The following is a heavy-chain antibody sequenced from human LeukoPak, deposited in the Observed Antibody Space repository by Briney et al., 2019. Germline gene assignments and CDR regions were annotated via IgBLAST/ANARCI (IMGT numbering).Heavy chain of an antibody. Sequence: SETLSLTCTVSGGSISSYYWSWIRQPPGKGLEWIGYIYTSGSTNYNPSLKSRVTISVDTSKNQFSLKLGSVTAADTAVYYCARLPTIFGVAEPWGQGTLVTVSS. CDR2: IYTSGST. J-gene: IGHJ5*02. CDR3: ARLPTIFGVAEP. V-gene: IGHV4-4*09. D-gene: IGHD3-3*01. CDR1: GGSISSYY.